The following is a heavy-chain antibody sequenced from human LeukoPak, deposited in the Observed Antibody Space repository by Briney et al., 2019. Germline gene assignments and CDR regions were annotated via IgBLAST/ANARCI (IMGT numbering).Heavy chain of an antibody. V-gene: IGHV1-69*13. J-gene: IGHJ6*02. CDR3: ATGDNCSSTSCYYYYYYGMDV. D-gene: IGHD2-2*01. CDR1: GYTFTSYA. Sequence: SVKVSCKASGYTFTSYAMNWVRQAPGQGLEWMGGIIPIFGTANYAQKFQGRVTITADESTSTAYMELSSLRSEDTAVYYCATGDNCSSTSCYYYYYYGMDVWGQGTTVTVSS. CDR2: IIPIFGTA.